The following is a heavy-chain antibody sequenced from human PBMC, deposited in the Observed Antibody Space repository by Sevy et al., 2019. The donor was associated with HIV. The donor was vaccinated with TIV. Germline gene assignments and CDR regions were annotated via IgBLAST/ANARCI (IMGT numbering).Heavy chain of an antibody. D-gene: IGHD1-26*01. Sequence: GGSLRLSCAASGFIFSTYGIHWVRQAPGKGLEWVAVISYDGSEKYYADSVRGRFTISRDNSKNTLYLQMNCLRVEDTAIYYCAKMQGGSYNYYGMDVWGQGTTVTVSS. CDR2: ISYDGSEK. CDR3: AKMQGGSYNYYGMDV. CDR1: GFIFSTYG. J-gene: IGHJ6*02. V-gene: IGHV3-30*18.